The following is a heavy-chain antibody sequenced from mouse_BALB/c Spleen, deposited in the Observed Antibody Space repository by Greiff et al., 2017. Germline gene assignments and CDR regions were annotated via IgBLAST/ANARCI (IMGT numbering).Heavy chain of an antibody. CDR3: ARGPSWDWFAY. CDR1: GYTFTSYW. CDR2: INPSTGYT. D-gene: IGHD4-1*01. Sequence: VKLMESGAELAKPGASVKMSCKASGYTFTSYWMHWVKQRPGQGLEWIGYINPSTGYTEYNQKFKDKATLTADKSSSTAYMQLSSLTSEDSAVYYCARGPSWDWFAYWGQGTLVTVSA. V-gene: IGHV1-7*01. J-gene: IGHJ3*01.